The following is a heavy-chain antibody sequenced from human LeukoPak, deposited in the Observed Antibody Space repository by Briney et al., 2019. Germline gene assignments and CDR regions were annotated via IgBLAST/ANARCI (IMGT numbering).Heavy chain of an antibody. CDR1: GFTFSIYT. Sequence: GGSLRLSCAASGFTFSIYTMNWVRQAPGKGLEWGSLINYIGDNKYYADSVQGRFTISRDNSKNTVYLQMNSLRAEDTAIYYCAKDGHCPGALCPTQIAVAGYNDNWGQGTLVTVSS. V-gene: IGHV3-23*01. CDR2: INYIGDNK. CDR3: AKDGHCPGALCPTQIAVAGYNDN. J-gene: IGHJ4*02. D-gene: IGHD6-19*01.